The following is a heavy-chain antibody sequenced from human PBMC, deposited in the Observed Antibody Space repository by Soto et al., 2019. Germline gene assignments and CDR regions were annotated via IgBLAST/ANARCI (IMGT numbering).Heavy chain of an antibody. Sequence: PGGSLRLSCAASGFTFSGYAMSWVRQAPGKGLEWVSSISGTGGSTYYADSVTGRFTISRDKSKSTVYLQMNSLRAEDTAVYYCAKLSSGFYNYFDFWGQGTLVTVSS. CDR3: AKLSSGFYNYFDF. V-gene: IGHV3-23*01. CDR2: ISGTGGST. D-gene: IGHD6-19*01. J-gene: IGHJ4*02. CDR1: GFTFSGYA.